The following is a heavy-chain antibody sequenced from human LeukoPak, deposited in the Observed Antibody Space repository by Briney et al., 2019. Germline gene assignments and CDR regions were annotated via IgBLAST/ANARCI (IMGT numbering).Heavy chain of an antibody. CDR3: AKEQWPRHIIIHDAFDI. D-gene: IGHD6-19*01. Sequence: GGSLRLSCAASGFTFDDYAMHWVRQAPGKGLEWVSGISWNSGSIGYADSVKGRFTISRDNAKNSLYLQMNSLRAEDTALYYCAKEQWPRHIIIHDAFDIWGQGTMVTVSS. CDR1: GFTFDDYA. CDR2: ISWNSGSI. V-gene: IGHV3-9*01. J-gene: IGHJ3*02.